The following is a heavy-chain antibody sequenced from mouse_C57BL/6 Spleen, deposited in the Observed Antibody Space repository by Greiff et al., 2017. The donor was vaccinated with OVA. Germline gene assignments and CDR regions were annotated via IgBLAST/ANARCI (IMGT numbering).Heavy chain of an antibody. D-gene: IGHD2-4*01. V-gene: IGHV1-50*01. CDR3: ARLYDYDGAYYAMDY. J-gene: IGHJ4*01. Sequence: VQLQQPGAELVKPGASVKLSCKASGYTFTSYWMQWVKQRPGQGLEWIGEIDPSDSYTNYNQKFKGKATLTVDTSSSTAYMQLSSLTSEDSAVYYCARLYDYDGAYYAMDYWGQGTSVTVSS. CDR1: GYTFTSYW. CDR2: IDPSDSYT.